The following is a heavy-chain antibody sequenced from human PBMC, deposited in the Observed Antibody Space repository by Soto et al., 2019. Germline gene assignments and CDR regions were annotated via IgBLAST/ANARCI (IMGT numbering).Heavy chain of an antibody. V-gene: IGHV3-15*07. CDR1: GFPFSSAW. J-gene: IGHJ4*01. D-gene: IGHD3-10*01. CDR2: IKSKTDGGTT. CDR3: TTDSLFTMVLVRFDF. Sequence: GGSLRLSCAASGFPFSSAWINWVRQAPGKGLEWVGRIKSKTDGGTTDFAAPVKGRFAISRDDSKEMVYLQMNSLETDDTALFYCTTDSLFTMVLVRFDFWGHGTLVTVSS.